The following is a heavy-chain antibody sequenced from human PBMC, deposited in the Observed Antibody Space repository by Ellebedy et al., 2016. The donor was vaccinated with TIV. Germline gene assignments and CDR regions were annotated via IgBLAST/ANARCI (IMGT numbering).Heavy chain of an antibody. V-gene: IGHV3-23*01. Sequence: GESLKISCAASGFTFSSYAMSWVRQAPGKGLEWVSGISASGVGTYYADSVKGRFTISRDNSKNTLYLQMNSLRDEDRAVYYCARRAVSGKHHFEYWGQGTLVTVSS. CDR3: ARRAVSGKHHFEY. CDR1: GFTFSSYA. CDR2: ISASGVGT. J-gene: IGHJ4*02. D-gene: IGHD6-19*01.